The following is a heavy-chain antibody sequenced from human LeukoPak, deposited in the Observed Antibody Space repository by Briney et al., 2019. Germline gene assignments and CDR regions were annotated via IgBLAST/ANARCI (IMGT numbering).Heavy chain of an antibody. CDR1: GLTFSSYA. D-gene: IGHD6-6*01. Sequence: PGGSLRLSCAASGLTFSSYAMHWVRQAPGKGLEWVAVISYDGSNKYYADSVKGRFTISRDNSKNTLYLQMNSLRAEDTAVYYCARNRIPARPIFDYWGQGTLVTVSS. CDR2: ISYDGSNK. J-gene: IGHJ4*02. V-gene: IGHV3-30*04. CDR3: ARNRIPARPIFDY.